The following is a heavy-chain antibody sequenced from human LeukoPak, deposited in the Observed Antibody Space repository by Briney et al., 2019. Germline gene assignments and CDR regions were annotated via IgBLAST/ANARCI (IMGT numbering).Heavy chain of an antibody. D-gene: IGHD1-26*01. J-gene: IGHJ3*02. CDR3: ARNQGWEVNAFDI. V-gene: IGHV4-39*01. CDR2: IYYSGST. CDR1: GGSISISSYY. Sequence: PSETLSLTCTVSGGSISISSYYWGWIRQPPGKGLEWIGSIYYSGSTYYSPSLKSRVTISVDTSKNQFSLKLSSVTAADTAVYYCARNQGWEVNAFDIWGQGKMVTVSS.